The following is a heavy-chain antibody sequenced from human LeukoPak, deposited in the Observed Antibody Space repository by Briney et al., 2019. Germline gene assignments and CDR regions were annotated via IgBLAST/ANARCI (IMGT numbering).Heavy chain of an antibody. CDR3: ARDVLRAYSSSWPDY. CDR1: GYTFTSYD. J-gene: IGHJ4*02. V-gene: IGHV1-8*01. CDR2: MNPNSGNT. D-gene: IGHD6-13*01. Sequence: GASVKVSCKASGYTFTSYDINWVRQATGQGLEWMGWMNPNSGNTGYAQRFQGRIIMTSDTSISTAYLELSSLRSEDTAVYYCARDVLRAYSSSWPDYWGQGTLVTVSS.